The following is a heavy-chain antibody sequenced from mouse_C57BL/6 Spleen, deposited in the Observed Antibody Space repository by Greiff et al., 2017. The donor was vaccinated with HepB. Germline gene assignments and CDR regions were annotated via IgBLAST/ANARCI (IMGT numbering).Heavy chain of an antibody. Sequence: EVQLQQSGPELVKPGASVKIPCKASGYTFTDYNMDWVKQSHGKSLEWIGDINPNNGGTIYNQKFKGKATLTVDKSSSTAYMELRSLTSEDTAVYYWARESDGFYYCDYWGQGTTLTVSS. CDR1: GYTFTDYN. CDR2: INPNNGGT. J-gene: IGHJ2*01. CDR3: ARESDGFYYCDY. V-gene: IGHV1-18*01. D-gene: IGHD2-3*01.